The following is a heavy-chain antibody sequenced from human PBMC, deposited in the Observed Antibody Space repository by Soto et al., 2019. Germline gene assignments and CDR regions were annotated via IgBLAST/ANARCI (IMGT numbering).Heavy chain of an antibody. Sequence: QVQLVESGGGVVQPGRSLRLSCAASGFTFSSYGMHWVRQAPGKGLEWVAVISYDGSNKYYADSVKGRFTISRDNSKNTMYLQMNSVRAEDAAVYYCAKALWPQGFDYWGQGTLVTVSS. V-gene: IGHV3-30*18. CDR1: GFTFSSYG. CDR2: ISYDGSNK. J-gene: IGHJ4*02. CDR3: AKALWPQGFDY. D-gene: IGHD3-16*01.